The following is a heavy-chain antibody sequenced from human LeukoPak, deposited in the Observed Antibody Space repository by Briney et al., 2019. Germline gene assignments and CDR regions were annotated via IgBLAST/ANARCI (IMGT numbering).Heavy chain of an antibody. V-gene: IGHV4-38-2*02. CDR1: GYSISSGYY. J-gene: IGHJ6*03. CDR3: ARGAGLYYYYYYMDV. D-gene: IGHD6-19*01. Sequence: SETLSLTCTVSGYSISSGYYWGWIRQPPGQGLEWIGSIYHSGSTYYNPSLKSRVTISVDTSKNQFSLKLSSVTAADTAVYYCARGAGLYYYYYYMDVWGKGTTVTVSS. CDR2: IYHSGST.